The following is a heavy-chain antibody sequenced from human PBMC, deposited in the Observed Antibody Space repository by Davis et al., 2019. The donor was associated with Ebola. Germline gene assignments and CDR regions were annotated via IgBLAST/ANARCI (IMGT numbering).Heavy chain of an antibody. D-gene: IGHD6-19*01. V-gene: IGHV3-53*01. J-gene: IGHJ4*02. CDR1: GFTVSSNY. Sequence: GESLKISCAASGFTVSSNYMSWVHQAPGKGLEWVSIIFTGGSTYYADSVKGRFTISRDNSKNTLYLQMNSLRAEDTALYYCAKGHSSGWLSFDYWGQGTLVTVSS. CDR3: AKGHSSGWLSFDY. CDR2: IFTGGST.